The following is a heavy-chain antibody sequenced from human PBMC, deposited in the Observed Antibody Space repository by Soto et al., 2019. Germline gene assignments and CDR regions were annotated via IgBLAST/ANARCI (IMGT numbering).Heavy chain of an antibody. CDR1: GGSFSGYY. V-gene: IGHV4-34*01. CDR2: INHSGST. CDR3: ARPTRQWLGLRYYYGMGV. Sequence: QVQLQQWGAGLLKPSETLSLTCAVYGGSFSGYYWSWIRQPPGKGLEWIGEINHSGSTNYNPSLKSRVTIPVDTSKNQFSLKLSSVTAADTAVYYCARPTRQWLGLRYYYGMGVWGQGTTVTVSS. D-gene: IGHD6-19*01. J-gene: IGHJ6*02.